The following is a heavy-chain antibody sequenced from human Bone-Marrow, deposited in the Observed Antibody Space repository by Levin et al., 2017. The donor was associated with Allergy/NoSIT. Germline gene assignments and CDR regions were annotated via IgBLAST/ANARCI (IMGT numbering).Heavy chain of an antibody. Sequence: RASETLSLTCAVYGGSFSGYYWSWIRQPPGKGLEWIGEINHSGSTNYNPSLKSRVTISVDTSKNQFSLKLSSVTAADTAVYYCARGPPPYGTVAGVFDYWGQGTLVTVSS. CDR1: GGSFSGYY. J-gene: IGHJ4*02. V-gene: IGHV4-34*01. CDR3: ARGPPPYGTVAGVFDY. D-gene: IGHD6-19*01. CDR2: INHSGST.